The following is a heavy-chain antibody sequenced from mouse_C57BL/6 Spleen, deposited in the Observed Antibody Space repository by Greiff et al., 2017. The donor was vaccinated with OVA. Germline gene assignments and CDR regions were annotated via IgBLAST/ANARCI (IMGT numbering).Heavy chain of an antibody. Sequence: QVQLQQPGAELVRPGSSVTLSCKASGYTFTRYWMDWVKQRPGQGLEWIGNIYPSDSETHYNQKFKDKATLTVDKSSSTAYMQLSSLTSEDSAVYYCARRGLLRYFDYWGQGTTLTVSS. D-gene: IGHD1-1*01. V-gene: IGHV1-61*01. J-gene: IGHJ2*01. CDR1: GYTFTRYW. CDR3: ARRGLLRYFDY. CDR2: IYPSDSET.